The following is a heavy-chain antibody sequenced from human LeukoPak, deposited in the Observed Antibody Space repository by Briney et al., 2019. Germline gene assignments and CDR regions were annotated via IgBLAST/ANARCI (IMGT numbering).Heavy chain of an antibody. D-gene: IGHD6-13*01. Sequence: PGGSLRLSCAASGFTFSSYGMHWVRQAPGKGLEWVAVIWYDGSNKYYADSVKGRFTISRDNSKNTLYLQMNSLRAEDTAVYYCAKAGSSWSGTDDAFDIWGQGTMVTVSS. V-gene: IGHV3-33*06. J-gene: IGHJ3*02. CDR1: GFTFSSYG. CDR2: IWYDGSNK. CDR3: AKAGSSWSGTDDAFDI.